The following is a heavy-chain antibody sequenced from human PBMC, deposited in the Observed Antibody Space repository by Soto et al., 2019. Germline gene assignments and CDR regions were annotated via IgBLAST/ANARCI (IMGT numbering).Heavy chain of an antibody. J-gene: IGHJ6*02. CDR3: ARNGGSYYYYYGMDV. V-gene: IGHV3-30-3*01. D-gene: IGHD1-26*01. CDR2: ISYDGSNK. Sequence: LRLSCAASGFTFSSYAMHWVRQAPGKGLEWVAVISYDGSNKYYADSVKGRFTISRDNSKNTLYLQMNSLRAEDTAVYYCARNGGSYYYYYGMDVWGQGTTVTVSS. CDR1: GFTFSSYA.